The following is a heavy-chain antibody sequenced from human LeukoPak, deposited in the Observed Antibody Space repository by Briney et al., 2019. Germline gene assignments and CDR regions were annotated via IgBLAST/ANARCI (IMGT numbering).Heavy chain of an antibody. V-gene: IGHV4-39*07. Sequence: SETLSLTCSVSGASVSTSHYYWGWLRQPPGRGLEWIGNVYYSGTTYSNPSLRSRVSISVDTARNQFSLNLNSVTAADTAVYYCARYTESYCGSGSYYSLDPWGQGTLVTVSS. J-gene: IGHJ5*02. CDR3: ARYTESYCGSGSYYSLDP. CDR2: VYYSGTT. CDR1: GASVSTSHYY. D-gene: IGHD3-10*01.